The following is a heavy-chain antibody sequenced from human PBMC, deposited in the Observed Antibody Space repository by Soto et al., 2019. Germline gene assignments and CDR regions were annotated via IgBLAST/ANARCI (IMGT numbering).Heavy chain of an antibody. V-gene: IGHV3-7*01. CDR3: ARDSRVVVVAATKFEAFDI. D-gene: IGHD2-15*01. CDR2: IKQDGSEK. J-gene: IGHJ3*02. CDR1: GFTFSSYW. Sequence: GGSLRLSCAASGFTFSSYWMSWVRQAPGKGLEWVANIKQDGSEKYYVDSVKGRFTISRDNAKNSLYLQMNSLRAEDTAVYYCARDSRVVVVAATKFEAFDIWGQGTMVTVSS.